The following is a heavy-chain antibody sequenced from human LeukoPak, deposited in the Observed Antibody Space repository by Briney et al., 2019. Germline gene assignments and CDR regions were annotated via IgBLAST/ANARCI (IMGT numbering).Heavy chain of an antibody. D-gene: IGHD3-10*01. CDR2: VHSSGST. V-gene: IGHV4-61*02. CDR3: ARSKGDYGSGSLGY. J-gene: IGHJ4*02. CDR1: GGPISSGNYY. Sequence: SETLSLTCTVSGGPISSGNYYWNWIRQPAGKGLEWIGRVHSSGSTNHNPSLKSRVTISRDTSKNQFSAIVSSVSAADTAIYFCARSKGDYGSGSLGYWGQGILVTVSS.